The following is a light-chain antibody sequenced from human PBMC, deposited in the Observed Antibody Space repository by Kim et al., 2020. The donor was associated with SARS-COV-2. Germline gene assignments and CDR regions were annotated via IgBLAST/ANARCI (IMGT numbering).Light chain of an antibody. V-gene: IGKV4-1*01. CDR2: WAS. CDR1: QSVLFSSNNKNY. CDR3: QQYYTTPWT. Sequence: DIVMTRSPDSLAVSLGERATINCKSSQSVLFSSNNKNYLAWYQQKPGQTPKLIIYWASTRESGVPDRLSGSGSGTDFTLTISSLQAEDVAVYYCQQYYTTPWTFGQGTKVDIK. J-gene: IGKJ1*01.